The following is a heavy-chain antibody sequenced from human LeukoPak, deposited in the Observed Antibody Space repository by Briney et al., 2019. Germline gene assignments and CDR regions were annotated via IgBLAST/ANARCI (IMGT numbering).Heavy chain of an antibody. J-gene: IGHJ2*01. CDR3: ARVVSYYGSSYRLLDL. CDR2: IWNDGSTK. Sequence: PGGSLRLSCAASGFTFSSHGMHWVRQAPGKGLEWVTIIWNDGSTKNYVDSVKGRFFISRDNSKNTLYLQMNSLRVEDTAVYYCARVVSYYGSSYRLLDLWGRGTLVTVSS. D-gene: IGHD3-10*01. V-gene: IGHV3-33*01. CDR1: GFTFSSHG.